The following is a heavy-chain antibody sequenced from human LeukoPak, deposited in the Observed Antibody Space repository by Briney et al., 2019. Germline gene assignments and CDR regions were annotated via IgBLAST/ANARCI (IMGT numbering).Heavy chain of an antibody. D-gene: IGHD2-2*03. CDR2: ISWNSGSI. CDR3: AKAGYCSSTSCYYDY. Sequence: PGGSLRLSCAASGFTFDDYAMHWVRQAPGKGLEWVSGISWNSGSIGYADSVKGRFTISRDNAKNSLYLQMNSLRAEDTALYYCAKAGYCSSTSCYYDYWGQGTLVTVSS. J-gene: IGHJ4*02. V-gene: IGHV3-9*01. CDR1: GFTFDDYA.